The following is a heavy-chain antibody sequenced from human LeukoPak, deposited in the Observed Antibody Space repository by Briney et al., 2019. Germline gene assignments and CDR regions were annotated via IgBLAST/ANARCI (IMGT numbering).Heavy chain of an antibody. Sequence: SETLSLTCTVSGGSISSGGYYWSWIRQHPEKGLEWIGYIYDTGSTYYNPSLKSRVTISVDTSKNHFSLKLNSVTPADTAVYYCARTVRGAIPYYFDYWGQGTLVTVSS. J-gene: IGHJ4*02. CDR1: GGSISSGGYY. CDR3: ARTVRGAIPYYFDY. V-gene: IGHV4-31*03. CDR2: IYDTGST. D-gene: IGHD3-10*02.